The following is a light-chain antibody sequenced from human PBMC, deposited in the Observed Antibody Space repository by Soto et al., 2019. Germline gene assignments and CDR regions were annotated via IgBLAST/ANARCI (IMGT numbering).Light chain of an antibody. Sequence: DIQMTQSPSTLSASVGDRVTITCRASQSISSWLAWYQQKPGKAPKILIYKASSLESGVPSRFSGSGSGTEFTLTISSLQPDDFASYYCQQYDLYPWTFGQGTKVEI. CDR2: KAS. J-gene: IGKJ1*01. CDR1: QSISSW. CDR3: QQYDLYPWT. V-gene: IGKV1-5*03.